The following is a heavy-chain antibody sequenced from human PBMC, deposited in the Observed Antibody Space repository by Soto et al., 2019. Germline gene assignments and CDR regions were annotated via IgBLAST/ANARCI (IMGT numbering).Heavy chain of an antibody. V-gene: IGHV3-30-3*01. Sequence: QVQLVESGGGVVQPGRSLRLSCAASGFTFSSYAMHWVRQAPGKGLEWVAVISYDGSNKYYADSVKGRFTISRDNSKNTLYLQMNSLRAEDTAVYYCARDKEYRIAARLPDRVPPGGMDVWGQGNTVTVSS. J-gene: IGHJ6*02. CDR1: GFTFSSYA. D-gene: IGHD6-6*01. CDR2: ISYDGSNK. CDR3: ARDKEYRIAARLPDRVPPGGMDV.